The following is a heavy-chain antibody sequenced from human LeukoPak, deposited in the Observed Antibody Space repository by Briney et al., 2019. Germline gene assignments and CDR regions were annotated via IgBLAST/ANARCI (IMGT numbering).Heavy chain of an antibody. Sequence: TSETLSLTCTVYGGSFSGYYWSWIRQPPGKGLEWIGEINHSGSTNYNPSLKSRVTISVDTSKNQFSLKLSSVTAADTAVYYCARSSTVVAPWGQGTLVTASS. J-gene: IGHJ4*02. CDR2: INHSGST. CDR3: ARSSTVVAP. CDR1: GGSFSGYY. D-gene: IGHD2-2*01. V-gene: IGHV4-34*01.